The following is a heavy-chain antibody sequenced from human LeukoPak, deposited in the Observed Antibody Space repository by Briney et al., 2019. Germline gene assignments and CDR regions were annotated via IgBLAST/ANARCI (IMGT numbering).Heavy chain of an antibody. D-gene: IGHD2-8*01. Sequence: GGSLRLSCAASGFTFSRYWMHWVRQAPGKGLVWVSRTNSDATNTGYADSVKGRFTISRDNAKNTVYLQMNSLRAEDTAVYYCVRDQWWGVPFDYWGQGTLVTVSS. CDR2: TNSDATNT. V-gene: IGHV3-74*01. CDR3: VRDQWWGVPFDY. J-gene: IGHJ4*02. CDR1: GFTFSRYW.